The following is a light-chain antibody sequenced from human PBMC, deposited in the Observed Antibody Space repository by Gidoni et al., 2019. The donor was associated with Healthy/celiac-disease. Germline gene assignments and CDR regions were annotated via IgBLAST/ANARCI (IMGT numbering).Light chain of an antibody. V-gene: IGLV1-44*01. Sequence: QSVLTQPPSASGTPGQTITISCSESTSNIGSNPVNWYQHIPGASPKLLIYSHSQRTSGVPDRFSCSKSGTSASLAISDLQSEDEAYYYCATWVDRLNCLTFGGGTKLTVL. J-gene: IGLJ2*01. CDR1: TSNIGSNP. CDR3: ATWVDRLNCLT. CDR2: SHS.